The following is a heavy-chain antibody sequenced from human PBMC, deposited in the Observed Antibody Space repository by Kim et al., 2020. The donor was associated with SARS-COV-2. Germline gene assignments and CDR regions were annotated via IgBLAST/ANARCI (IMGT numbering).Heavy chain of an antibody. D-gene: IGHD6-19*01. CDR2: ISYDGSNK. J-gene: IGHJ5*02. CDR1: GFTFSSYG. Sequence: GGSLRLSCAASGFTFSSYGMHWVRQAPGKGLEWVAVISYDGSNKYYADSVKGRFTISRDNSKNTLYLQMNSLRAEDTAVYYCAKSHSSGWFDPWGQGTLV. CDR3: AKSHSSGWFDP. V-gene: IGHV3-30*18.